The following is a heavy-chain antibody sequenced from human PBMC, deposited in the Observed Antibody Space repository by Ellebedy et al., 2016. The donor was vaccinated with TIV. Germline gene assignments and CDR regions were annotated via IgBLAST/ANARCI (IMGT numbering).Heavy chain of an antibody. CDR1: GFTFSDYW. J-gene: IGHJ4*02. V-gene: IGHV3-7*01. Sequence: GESLKISXAASGFTFSDYWMHWVRQPPGKGLEWVANIKQDGSVKYYVDSVKGRFTISRDNAKNSLYLQMNTLRPEDTAVYYCAREVGGGGAYWGQGTLVTVSS. CDR2: IKQDGSVK. CDR3: AREVGGGGAY. D-gene: IGHD2-21*01.